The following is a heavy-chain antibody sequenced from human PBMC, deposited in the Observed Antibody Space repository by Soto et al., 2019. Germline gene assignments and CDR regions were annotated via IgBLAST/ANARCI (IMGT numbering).Heavy chain of an antibody. D-gene: IGHD3-22*01. J-gene: IGHJ4*02. CDR2: IYHSGST. CDR3: ARGAVVNFDS. Sequence: QLQLQESGSGLVKPSQTLSLTCAVSGGSISSGGSSWTWIRQPPGKGLEWIGYIYHSGSTYYNPSLKGRVTISVDRSKPQFSLRLTSVTAADTAVYYCARGAVVNFDSWGQGTLVTVSS. CDR1: GGSISSGGSS. V-gene: IGHV4-30-2*01.